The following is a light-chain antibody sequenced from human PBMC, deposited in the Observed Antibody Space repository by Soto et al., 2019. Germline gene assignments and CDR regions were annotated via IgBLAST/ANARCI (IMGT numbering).Light chain of an antibody. J-gene: IGLJ2*01. CDR2: GVS. Sequence: QSVLTQPASVSGSPGQSITISCTGTNNDIGAYNFVSWYQQHPGKAPKLLIYGVSDRPSGISHRFSGSKSGNTASLTISGLQAEDDADYYCSSYRSGSTLVVFGGGTKLTVL. CDR3: SSYRSGSTLVV. V-gene: IGLV2-14*03. CDR1: NNDIGAYNF.